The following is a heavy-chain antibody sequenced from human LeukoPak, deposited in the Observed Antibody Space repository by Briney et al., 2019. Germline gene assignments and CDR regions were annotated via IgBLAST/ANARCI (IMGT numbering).Heavy chain of an antibody. CDR3: ARAPSGYYGSGTLNWFDP. V-gene: IGHV1-24*01. J-gene: IGHJ5*02. Sequence: ASVKVACKVSGYALTELSMHWVRQVLGKGLEWMGGFDPEDGETIYAQKFQGRLTITADESTSTAYMELSSLRSEDTAVYYCARAPSGYYGSGTLNWFDPWGQGTLVTVSS. CDR1: GYALTELS. CDR2: FDPEDGET. D-gene: IGHD3-10*01.